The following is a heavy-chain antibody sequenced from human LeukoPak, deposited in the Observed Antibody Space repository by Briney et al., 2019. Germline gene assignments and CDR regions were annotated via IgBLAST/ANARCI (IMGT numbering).Heavy chain of an antibody. CDR3: ARDPNY. J-gene: IGHJ4*02. Sequence: SETLSLTCTVSGGSVSSGSYYWSWIRQPPGKGLEWIGYIYYSGSTNYNPPLKSRVTISVDTSKNQFSLKLSSVTAADTAVYYCARDPNYWGQGTLVTVSS. V-gene: IGHV4-61*01. CDR1: GGSVSSGSYY. CDR2: IYYSGST.